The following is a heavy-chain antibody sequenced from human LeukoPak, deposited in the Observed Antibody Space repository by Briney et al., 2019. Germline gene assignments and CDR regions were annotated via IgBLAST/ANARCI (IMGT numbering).Heavy chain of an antibody. J-gene: IGHJ4*02. CDR1: GFTFSSYA. V-gene: IGHV3-23*01. Sequence: GGSLRLSCAASGFTFSSYAMSWVRQAPGKGLEWVSAISGSGGSTYYADSVKDRFTISRDNSKNTLYLQMNSLRAEDTAVYYCAKDLTTYYYDSSGYFAYWGQGTLVTVSS. D-gene: IGHD3-22*01. CDR2: ISGSGGST. CDR3: AKDLTTYYYDSSGYFAY.